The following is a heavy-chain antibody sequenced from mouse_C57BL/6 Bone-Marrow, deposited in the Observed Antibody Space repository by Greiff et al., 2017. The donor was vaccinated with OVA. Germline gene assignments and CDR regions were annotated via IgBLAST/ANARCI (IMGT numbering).Heavy chain of an antibody. J-gene: IGHJ4*01. Sequence: EVQVVESGAELVRPGASVKLSCTASGFNIKDDYMHWVKQRPEQGLEWIGWIDPENGDTDYASKFQGKATITADTSSNTAYLQLSSLTSEDTAVYYCTTPYDGYLYYAMDYWGQGTSVTVSS. CDR2: IDPENGDT. D-gene: IGHD2-3*01. CDR1: GFNIKDDY. CDR3: TTPYDGYLYYAMDY. V-gene: IGHV14-4*01.